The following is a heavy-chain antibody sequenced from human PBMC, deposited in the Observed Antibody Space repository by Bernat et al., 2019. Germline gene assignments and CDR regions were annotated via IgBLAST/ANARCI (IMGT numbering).Heavy chain of an antibody. CDR3: ARSGSGEVLDY. CDR1: GFTFSHCG. D-gene: IGHD2-15*01. CDR2: ISYDGSNK. J-gene: IGHJ4*02. V-gene: IGHV3-30*19. Sequence: QVQLVESGGGVVQSGRSLRLSCATSGFTFSHCGMHWVRQAPGKGLEWVAVISYDGSNKYYADSVKGRFTISRDNSKNTLYLQMNSLRAEDTAVYYCARSGSGEVLDYWGQGTLVTVSS.